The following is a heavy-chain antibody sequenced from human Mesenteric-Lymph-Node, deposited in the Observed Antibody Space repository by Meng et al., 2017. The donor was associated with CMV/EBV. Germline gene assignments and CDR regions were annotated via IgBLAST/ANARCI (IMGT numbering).Heavy chain of an antibody. CDR2: ISVYTGNT. CDR3: ARAGYWDDY. Sequence: ASVKVSCKASGYTFSNYGITWVRQAPGQGLEWVGWISVYTGNTNAAQRLQGRVTMTTDTSTDTAYMELSSLRSEDTAVYYCARAGYWDDYWGQGTLVTVSS. V-gene: IGHV1-18*01. CDR1: GYTFSNYG. D-gene: IGHD6-13*01. J-gene: IGHJ4*02.